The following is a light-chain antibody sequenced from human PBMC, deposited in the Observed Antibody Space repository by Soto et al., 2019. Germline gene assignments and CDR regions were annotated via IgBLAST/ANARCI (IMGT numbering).Light chain of an antibody. V-gene: IGKV1-5*03. CDR1: QSISYW. Sequence: DIQVTQSPSTLSASVGDRVTITCRASQSISYWLAWYQQKPGKAPKLLIYKASSLESGVPSRFSGSGSGTDFTLTISSLQPDDFATYYCQRYDGYPWTFGQGTKVEIK. J-gene: IGKJ1*01. CDR3: QRYDGYPWT. CDR2: KAS.